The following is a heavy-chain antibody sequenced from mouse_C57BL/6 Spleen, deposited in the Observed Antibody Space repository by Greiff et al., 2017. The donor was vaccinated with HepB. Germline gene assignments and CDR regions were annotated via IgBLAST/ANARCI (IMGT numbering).Heavy chain of an antibody. Sequence: EVQLQESGPGLVKPSQSLSLTCSVTGYSITSGYYWNWIRQFPGNKLEWMGYISYDGSNNYNPSLKNRISITRDTSKNQFFLKLNSVTTEDTATYYCARDAYYSNALFAYWGQGTLVTVSA. CDR2: ISYDGSN. CDR3: ARDAYYSNALFAY. CDR1: GYSITSGYY. V-gene: IGHV3-6*01. D-gene: IGHD2-5*01. J-gene: IGHJ3*01.